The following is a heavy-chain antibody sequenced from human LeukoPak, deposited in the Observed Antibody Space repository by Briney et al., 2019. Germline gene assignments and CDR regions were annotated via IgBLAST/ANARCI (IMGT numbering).Heavy chain of an antibody. D-gene: IGHD3-10*01. V-gene: IGHV4-39*02. CDR3: ARPYHYDSGSRGTAFDI. Sequence: SETLSLTCTVSGGSISTSSYYWGWIRQPPGKGLEWIASIYDRRTNHYNPPLKSRLTISVDTSKNHFSLKLSSVTAADTATYYCARPYHYDSGSRGTAFDIWGQGTMVTVSS. CDR1: GGSISTSSYY. CDR2: IYDRRTN. J-gene: IGHJ3*02.